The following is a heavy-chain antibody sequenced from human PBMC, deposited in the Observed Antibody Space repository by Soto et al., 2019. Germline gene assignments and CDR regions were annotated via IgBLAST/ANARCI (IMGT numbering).Heavy chain of an antibody. J-gene: IGHJ4*02. V-gene: IGHV1-3*01. Sequence: GASVKVSCKASGYTFTSYAMHWVRQAPGQRLEWMGWINAGNGNTKYSQKFQGRVTITRDTSASTAYMELSSLRSEDTAVYYCARGRYYYDSSGYYPSDYWGQGTLVTVS. CDR3: ARGRYYYDSSGYYPSDY. CDR2: INAGNGNT. CDR1: GYTFTSYA. D-gene: IGHD3-22*01.